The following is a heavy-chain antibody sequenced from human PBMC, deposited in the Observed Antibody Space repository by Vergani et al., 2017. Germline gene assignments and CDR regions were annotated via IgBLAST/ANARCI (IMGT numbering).Heavy chain of an antibody. CDR3: TTDLNYGERVDY. J-gene: IGHJ4*02. Sequence: EVQLVESGGGLVKPGGSLRLSCAASGFTFSNAWMSWVRQAPGKGLEWVGRIKSKTEGGTTEYAAPVKGRFTISRDDSKNTLYLQMNSLKTEDTAVYYCTTDLNYGERVDYWGQGTLVTVSS. CDR2: IKSKTEGGTT. V-gene: IGHV3-15*01. D-gene: IGHD4-17*01. CDR1: GFTFSNAW.